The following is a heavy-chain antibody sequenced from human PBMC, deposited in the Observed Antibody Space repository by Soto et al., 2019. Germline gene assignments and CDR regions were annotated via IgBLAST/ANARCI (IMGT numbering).Heavy chain of an antibody. J-gene: IGHJ4*02. V-gene: IGHV5-51*01. D-gene: IGHD1-26*01. CDR3: AGLAPLGINIDY. CDR2: IYPGNSNI. CDR1: GYTFTTYW. Sequence: PGESLKISCKASGYTFTTYWIGWVRQMPGKGLEWMGIIYPGNSNIKYGPSFQGQVAISADKSITTAYLQWSSLKASDTAMYYCAGLAPLGINIDYWGQGVLVTVSS.